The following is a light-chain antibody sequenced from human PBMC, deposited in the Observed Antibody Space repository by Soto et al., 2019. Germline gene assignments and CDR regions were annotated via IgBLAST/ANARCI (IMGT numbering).Light chain of an antibody. CDR3: QRDNEWAPPWT. Sequence: EIVMTQSPATLSVSPGERATLSCRASQSVSSKLAWYQQKPGQAPRVLIYGASTRATGIPARFSGSGSGTEFTLTISSLQSEDFAVYYCQRDNEWAPPWTVGQGTRVEIK. V-gene: IGKV3-15*01. CDR2: GAS. J-gene: IGKJ1*01. CDR1: QSVSSK.